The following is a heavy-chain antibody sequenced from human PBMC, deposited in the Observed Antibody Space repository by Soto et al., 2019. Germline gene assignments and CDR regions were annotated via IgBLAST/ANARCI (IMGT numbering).Heavy chain of an antibody. CDR3: ARAFYRDYVSVGY. V-gene: IGHV4-31*03. CDR2: IYYSGST. Sequence: QVQLQESGPGLLKPSQTLSLTCTVSGGSISSGGYYWGWVRQHPGKGLEWIGYIYYSGSTNYNQTLKSRVTISVDTSKNQFSLKLSSVTAADTAVYYCARAFYRDYVSVGYWGQGTLVTVSS. CDR1: GGSISSGGYY. D-gene: IGHD4-17*01. J-gene: IGHJ4*02.